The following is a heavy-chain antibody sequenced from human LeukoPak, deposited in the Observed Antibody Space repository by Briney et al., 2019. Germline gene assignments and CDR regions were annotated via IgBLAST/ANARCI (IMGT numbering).Heavy chain of an antibody. CDR2: INHSGST. V-gene: IGHV4-34*01. Sequence: TTSETLSLTCAVYGGSFSGYYWSWIRQPPGKGLEWIGEINHSGSTNYNPSLKSRVTISVDTSKNQFSLKLSSVTAADTAVYYCARAYYYDSSGYYYHSLYYFDYWGQGTLVTVSS. CDR3: ARAYYYDSSGYYYHSLYYFDY. J-gene: IGHJ4*02. CDR1: GGSFSGYY. D-gene: IGHD3-22*01.